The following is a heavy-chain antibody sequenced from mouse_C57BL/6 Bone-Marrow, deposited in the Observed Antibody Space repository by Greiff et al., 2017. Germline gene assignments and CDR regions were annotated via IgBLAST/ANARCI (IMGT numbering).Heavy chain of an antibody. Sequence: VQLQQPGAELVKPGASVKLSCKASGYTFTSYWMNWVKQRPGRGLEWIGRIAPNSGGTKYNEKFKSKATLTVDKPSSTAYMQLSSLTSEDSAVYYCARRGYFDYWGQGTTLTVSS. CDR1: GYTFTSYW. J-gene: IGHJ2*01. CDR3: ARRGYFDY. CDR2: IAPNSGGT. V-gene: IGHV1-72*01.